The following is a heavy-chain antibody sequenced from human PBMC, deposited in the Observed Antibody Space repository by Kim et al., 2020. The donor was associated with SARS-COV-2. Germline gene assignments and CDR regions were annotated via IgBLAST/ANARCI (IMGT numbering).Heavy chain of an antibody. Sequence: SVKVSCKASGGTFSSYAISWVRQAPGQGLEWMGRIIPILGIANYAQKFQGRVTITADKSTSTAYMELSSLRSEDTAVYYCARDTTRSGPVSYWGQGTLVTVSS. D-gene: IGHD3-3*01. CDR1: GGTFSSYA. CDR2: IIPILGIA. V-gene: IGHV1-69*04. CDR3: ARDTTRSGPVSY. J-gene: IGHJ4*02.